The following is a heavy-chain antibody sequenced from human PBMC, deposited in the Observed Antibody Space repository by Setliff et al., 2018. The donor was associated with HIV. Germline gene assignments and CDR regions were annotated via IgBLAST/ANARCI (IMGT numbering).Heavy chain of an antibody. CDR1: GFTFSSYA. CDR3: AKEFEDLSGAY. CDR2: ITSGGST. V-gene: IGHV3-23*01. Sequence: PGGSLRLSCAASGFTFSSYAMSWVRQTPEKGLEWVSIITSGGSTYYADSAKGRFIISRDNSQNTLYLQMNSLRADDTAIYYCAKEFEDLSGAYWGQGTLVTVSS. J-gene: IGHJ4*02. D-gene: IGHD3-10*01.